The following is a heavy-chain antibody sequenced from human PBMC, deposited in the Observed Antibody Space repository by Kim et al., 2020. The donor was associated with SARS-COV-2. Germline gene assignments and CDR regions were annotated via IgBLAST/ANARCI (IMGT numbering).Heavy chain of an antibody. CDR2: IYHSGST. J-gene: IGHJ4*02. D-gene: IGHD1-26*01. CDR1: GGSISSSNW. Sequence: SETLSLTCAVSGGSISSSNWWSWVRPPPGKGLEWIGEIYHSGSTNYNPSLKSRVTISVDKSKNQFSLKLSSVTAADTAVYYCARDGYSGSYPSYWGQGTLVTVSS. V-gene: IGHV4-4*02. CDR3: ARDGYSGSYPSY.